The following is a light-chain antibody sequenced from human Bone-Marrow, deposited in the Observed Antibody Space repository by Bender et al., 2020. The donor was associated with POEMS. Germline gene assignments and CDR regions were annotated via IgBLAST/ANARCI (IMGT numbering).Light chain of an antibody. Sequence: QSVLTQPPSVSGAPGQRVTISCTGSSSNTGSGYDINWYQHLPGTAPKLLIYGYNNRPSGVPDRFSGSKSGTSASLAITGRQAEDEAEYYCGSYASSRTWVFGGGTKLTVL. V-gene: IGLV1-40*01. CDR1: SSNTGSGYD. CDR3: GSYASSRTWV. CDR2: GYN. J-gene: IGLJ3*02.